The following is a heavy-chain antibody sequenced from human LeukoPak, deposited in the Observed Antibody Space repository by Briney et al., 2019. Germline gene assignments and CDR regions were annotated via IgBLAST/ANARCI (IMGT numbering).Heavy chain of an antibody. D-gene: IGHD1-20*01. CDR2: IYSSGST. Sequence: KPSETLSLTCTVSGGSISSYYWSWIRQPAGKGLEWIGRIYSSGSTNYNPSLKSRVTMSVATPKNQFSLKLSSVTAADTAVYYCARGYNWVSPARKFYYMDVWGKGTTVTVPS. J-gene: IGHJ6*03. CDR1: GGSISSYY. V-gene: IGHV4-4*07. CDR3: ARGYNWVSPARKFYYMDV.